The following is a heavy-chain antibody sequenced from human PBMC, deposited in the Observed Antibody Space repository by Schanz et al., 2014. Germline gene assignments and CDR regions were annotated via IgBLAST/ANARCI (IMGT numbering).Heavy chain of an antibody. CDR3: AKDGPGGSGSYSADGGMDV. V-gene: IGHV3-23*01. J-gene: IGHJ6*02. Sequence: EVQLLESGGGLVQPGGSLRLSCSASTFTFDHYAMTWVRQAPGKGLEWVAAVSSRSDEIKYADSVRGRFTISSDSSKNTLYLQMSSLRADDTAVYYCAKDGPGGSGSYSADGGMDVWGQGTTVTV. CDR1: TFTFDHYA. CDR2: VSSRSDEI. D-gene: IGHD3-10*01.